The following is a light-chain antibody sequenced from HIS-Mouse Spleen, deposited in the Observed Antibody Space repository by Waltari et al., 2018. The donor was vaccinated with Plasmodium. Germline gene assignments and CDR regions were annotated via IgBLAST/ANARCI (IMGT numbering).Light chain of an antibody. CDR3: CSYAGSSTNWV. CDR1: SSDAGTYNL. CDR2: LCS. Sequence: QSALTQPASLSGSPEQSITTSCTGTSSDAGTYNLVPWYQQHPGNTPKLMIYLCSKRHYGVSKRFSGAKSGSTASLTIAGLQAEDEAAYYCCSYAGSSTNWVFGGGTKITVL. V-gene: IGLV2-23*01. J-gene: IGLJ3*02.